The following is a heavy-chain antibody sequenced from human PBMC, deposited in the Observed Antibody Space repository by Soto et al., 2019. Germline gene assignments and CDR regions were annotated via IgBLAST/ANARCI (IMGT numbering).Heavy chain of an antibody. CDR2: IIPIFGTA. J-gene: IGHJ4*02. V-gene: IGHV1-69*01. CDR1: RSRS. D-gene: IGHD6-6*01. Sequence: RSRSRRSVQQAPGQGLEWMGGIIPIFGTANYAQKFQGRVTITADESTSTAYMELSSLRSEDTAVYYCARSGSSSRRFDYWGQGTLVTVSS. CDR3: ARSGSSSRRFDY.